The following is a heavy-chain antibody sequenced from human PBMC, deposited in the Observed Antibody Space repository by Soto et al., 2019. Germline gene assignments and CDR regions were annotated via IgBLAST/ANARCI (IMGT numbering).Heavy chain of an antibody. CDR2: IKQDGSEK. J-gene: IGHJ6*03. D-gene: IGHD3-9*01. CDR1: GFTFSSYW. Sequence: EVQLVESGGGLVQPGGSLRLSCAASGFTFSSYWMSWVRQAPGKGLEWVANIKQDGSEKYYVDSVKGRFTISRDNAKNSLYLQMNSLRAEDTAVYYCARVGGSYDILTGYYIFHYYYYMDVWGKGTTVTVSS. V-gene: IGHV3-7*01. CDR3: ARVGGSYDILTGYYIFHYYYYMDV.